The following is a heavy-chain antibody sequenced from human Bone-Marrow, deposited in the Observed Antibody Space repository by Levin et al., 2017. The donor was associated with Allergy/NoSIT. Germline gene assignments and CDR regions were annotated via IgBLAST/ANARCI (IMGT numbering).Heavy chain of an antibody. CDR3: ASLAGHYYYYYGMDV. V-gene: IGHV4-39*07. Sequence: ASETLSLTCTVSGGSISSSSYYWGWIRQPPGKGLEWIGSIYYSGSTYYNPSLKSRVTISVDTSKNQFSLKLSSVTAADTAVYYCASLAGHYYYYYGMDVWGQGTTVTVSS. J-gene: IGHJ6*02. CDR1: GGSISSSSYY. CDR2: IYYSGST.